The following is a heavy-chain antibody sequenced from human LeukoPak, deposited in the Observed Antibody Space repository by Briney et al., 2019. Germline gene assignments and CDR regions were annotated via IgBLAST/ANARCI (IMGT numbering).Heavy chain of an antibody. CDR3: ARGPGDFYDTRGYYYVPDS. D-gene: IGHD3-22*01. CDR2: IIPRFGTP. Sequence: SVKVSCKASGDTFSSYTIGWVRQAPGQGLEWMGGIIPRFGTPKYAQKFQGRVTITTDASTTTAYMELSSLRSEDTAVYYCARGPGDFYDTRGYYYVPDSWGQGTLVTVSS. J-gene: IGHJ4*02. CDR1: GDTFSSYT. V-gene: IGHV1-69*05.